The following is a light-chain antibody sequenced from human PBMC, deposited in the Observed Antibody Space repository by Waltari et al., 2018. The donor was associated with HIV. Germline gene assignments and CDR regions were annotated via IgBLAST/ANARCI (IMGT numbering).Light chain of an antibody. V-gene: IGLV3-1*01. CDR2: QDS. CDR3: QAWDSSTVL. J-gene: IGLJ2*01. Sequence: SYELTQPPSVSVSPGQTASITCPGDKLGDKYACWYQQKPGQSPVLVIYQDSKRPSGIPERFSGSNSGNTATLTISGTQAMDEADYYCQAWDSSTVLFGGGTKLTVL. CDR1: KLGDKY.